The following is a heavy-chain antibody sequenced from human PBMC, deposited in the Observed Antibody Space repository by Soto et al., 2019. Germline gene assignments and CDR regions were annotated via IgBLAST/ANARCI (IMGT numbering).Heavy chain of an antibody. J-gene: IGHJ4*02. CDR1: GGTFSSYA. D-gene: IGHD3-3*01. CDR2: IIPIFGTA. V-gene: IGHV1-69*06. Sequence: QVQLVQSGAEVKKPGSSVKVSCKASGGTFSSYAISWVRQAPGQGLEWMGGIIPIFGTANYAQKFQGRVTITADKSTSTAYMELSSLRSEDTAVYYCARGDDFWSGYYSNVVEFDYWGQGTLVTVSS. CDR3: ARGDDFWSGYYSNVVEFDY.